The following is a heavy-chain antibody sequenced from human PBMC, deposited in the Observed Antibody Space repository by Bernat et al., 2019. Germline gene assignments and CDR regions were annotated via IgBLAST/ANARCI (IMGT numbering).Heavy chain of an antibody. J-gene: IGHJ3*02. Sequence: QFQLVQSGVEVKKPGFSVKVPCKDSGGTFSSYTISWVRQAPGQGLEWMGRIIPILGIANYAQKFQGRVTITADKSTSTAYMELSSLRSEDTAVYYCARDAPYYDFWRGYYIAFDIWGQGTMVTVSS. CDR1: GGTFSSYT. D-gene: IGHD3-3*01. CDR2: IIPILGIA. V-gene: IGHV1-69*08. CDR3: ARDAPYYDFWRGYYIAFDI.